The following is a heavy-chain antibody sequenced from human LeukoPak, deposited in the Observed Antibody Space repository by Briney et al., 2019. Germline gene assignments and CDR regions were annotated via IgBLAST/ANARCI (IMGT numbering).Heavy chain of an antibody. CDR3: AKDRLGYSGYDPVGYGFDI. CDR2: IRYDGSNK. CDR1: GFTFSSYG. J-gene: IGHJ3*02. D-gene: IGHD5-12*01. V-gene: IGHV3-30*02. Sequence: TGGSLRLSCAASGFTFSSYGMDWVRQAPGKGLEWVAFIRYDGSNKYYADSVKGRFTISRDNSKNTLYLQMNSLRAEDTAMYYCAKDRLGYSGYDPVGYGFDIWGQGTMVTVSS.